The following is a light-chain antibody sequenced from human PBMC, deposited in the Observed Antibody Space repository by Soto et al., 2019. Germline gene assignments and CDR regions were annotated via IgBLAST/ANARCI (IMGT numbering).Light chain of an antibody. V-gene: IGLV4-60*02. CDR1: SGHSTYI. CDR2: LDRSGSY. CDR3: ETWYSNTHKV. Sequence: QAVVTQSSSASASLGSSVKLTCILSSGHSTYIIAWHQQQPGKAPRFLMTLDRSGSYNRGSGVPDRFSGSSSGADRYLTISNLQFEDEGVYYCETWYSNTHKVFGGGTKLTVL. J-gene: IGLJ3*02.